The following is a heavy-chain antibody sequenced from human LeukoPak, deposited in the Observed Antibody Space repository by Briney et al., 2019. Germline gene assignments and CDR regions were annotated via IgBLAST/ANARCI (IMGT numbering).Heavy chain of an antibody. D-gene: IGHD2-15*01. Sequence: PSETLSLTCAVSGYSISSSNWWGWIRQPPGKGPEWIGYIYYSGSTYYNPSLKSRVTMSVDTCKNQFSLKLSSVTAVDTAVYYCARGGYCSGGSCYPGPPDYWGQGTLVTVSS. V-gene: IGHV4-28*01. CDR3: ARGGYCSGGSCYPGPPDY. J-gene: IGHJ4*02. CDR1: GYSISSSNW. CDR2: IYYSGST.